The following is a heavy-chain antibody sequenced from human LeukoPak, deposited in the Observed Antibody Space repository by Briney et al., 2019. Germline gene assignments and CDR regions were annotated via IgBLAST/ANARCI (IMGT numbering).Heavy chain of an antibody. CDR3: ARERVSGSVATHWFDP. CDR2: IYYSGST. Sequence: SETLSLTCTVSGGSISNYYWSWIRQPPGKGLEWIGYIYYSGSTNYNPSLKSRVTTSVDTSKNQFSLKLSSVTAADTAVYYCARERVSGSVATHWFDPWGQGTLVTVSS. D-gene: IGHD1-26*01. J-gene: IGHJ5*02. V-gene: IGHV4-59*01. CDR1: GGSISNYY.